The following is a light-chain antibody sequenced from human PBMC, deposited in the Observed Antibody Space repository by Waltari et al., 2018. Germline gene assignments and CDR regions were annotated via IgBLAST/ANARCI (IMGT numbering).Light chain of an antibody. V-gene: IGLV2-14*01. CDR2: GVS. Sequence: QSAPTQPPYVSGSPGQSVTISCTGTSSDVGGYNYVSWYLQHPGKAPKLMIYGVSNRPSGVSDRFSGSKSGNTASLTISGLQAEDEADYYCCSYTTGSTWVFGGGTRLTVL. J-gene: IGLJ2*01. CDR3: CSYTTGSTWV. CDR1: SSDVGGYNY.